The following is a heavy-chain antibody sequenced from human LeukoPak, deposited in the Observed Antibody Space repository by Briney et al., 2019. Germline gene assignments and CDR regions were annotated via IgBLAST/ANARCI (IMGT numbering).Heavy chain of an antibody. CDR1: GFTFSSYS. V-gene: IGHV3-21*01. Sequence: GGSLRLSCAASGFTFSSYSMNWVRQAPGKGLEWVSSISSSSSYIYYADSVKGRFTISRDNAKNSLYLQMNSLRAEDTAVYYCARGIQLFPSYYYYYMDVWGKGTTVTVSS. D-gene: IGHD5-18*01. CDR2: ISSSSSYI. CDR3: ARGIQLFPSYYYYYMDV. J-gene: IGHJ6*03.